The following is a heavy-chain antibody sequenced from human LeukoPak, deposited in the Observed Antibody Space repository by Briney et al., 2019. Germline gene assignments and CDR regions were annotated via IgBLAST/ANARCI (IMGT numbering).Heavy chain of an antibody. Sequence: ASVKVSCKASGYTFTGYYMHWVRQAPGQGLEWMGWINPNSGDTNYAQKFQGRVTMTRDTSISTAYMELSRLRSDDTAVYYCARVLSTGDWFDPWGQGTLVTVSS. CDR1: GYTFTGYY. V-gene: IGHV1-2*02. CDR3: ARVLSTGDWFDP. CDR2: INPNSGDT. J-gene: IGHJ5*02. D-gene: IGHD3-10*01.